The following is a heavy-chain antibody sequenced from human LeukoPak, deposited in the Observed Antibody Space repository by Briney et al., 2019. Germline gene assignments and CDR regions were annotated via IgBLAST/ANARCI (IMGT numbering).Heavy chain of an antibody. CDR2: INHSGST. Sequence: SETLSLTCAVYGGSFSGYYWSWIRQPPGKGLEWIGEINHSGSTNYNPSLKSRVTISVDTSKNQFSLKLGSVTAADTALYYCAREPSGYTSSPPWGQGTLVTVSS. CDR3: AREPSGYTSSPP. V-gene: IGHV4-34*01. CDR1: GGSFSGYY. D-gene: IGHD6-13*01. J-gene: IGHJ5*02.